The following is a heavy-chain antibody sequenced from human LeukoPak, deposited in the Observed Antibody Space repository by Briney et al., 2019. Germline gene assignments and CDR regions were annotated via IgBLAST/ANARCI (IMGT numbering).Heavy chain of an antibody. J-gene: IGHJ4*02. Sequence: GESLKISCKGSGYSFTSYWIGWVRQMPGKGLEWMGIIYPGDSDTRYSPSLRGQVTISADKSINTAYPQWNSLKASDTAMYYCARHMDGYNPLDWWGQGTLVTVSS. CDR1: GYSFTSYW. V-gene: IGHV5-51*01. D-gene: IGHD5-24*01. CDR2: IYPGDSDT. CDR3: ARHMDGYNPLDW.